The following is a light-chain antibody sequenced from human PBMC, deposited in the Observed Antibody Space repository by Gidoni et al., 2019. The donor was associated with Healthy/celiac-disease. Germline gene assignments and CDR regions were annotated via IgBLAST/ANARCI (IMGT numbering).Light chain of an antibody. CDR3: QQYNNWPRT. CDR2: GAS. Sequence: EIVMTQSPATLSVSPGERATLSCRASQSFSSNLAWYQQKPGQAPRLLIYGASTRATGIPARFSGSGSGTEFTLTISSLQSEDFAVYYCQQYNNWPRTFXQXTKVEIK. CDR1: QSFSSN. V-gene: IGKV3-15*01. J-gene: IGKJ1*01.